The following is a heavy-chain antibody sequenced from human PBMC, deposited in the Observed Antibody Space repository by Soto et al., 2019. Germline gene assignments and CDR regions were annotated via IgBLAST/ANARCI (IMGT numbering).Heavy chain of an antibody. Sequence: GGSLRLSCVGSGFTFSNYWMHWVRQAPGKGMEWISRVKSDGRSTSYADSVKGRFTISRDNAKNTLYLKMNSLKADDTADYYSASVLITGAGTRNYWGPGTLVTVSS. CDR1: GFTFSNYW. J-gene: IGHJ4*02. CDR3: ASVLITGAGTRNY. CDR2: VKSDGRST. V-gene: IGHV3-74*01. D-gene: IGHD6-19*01.